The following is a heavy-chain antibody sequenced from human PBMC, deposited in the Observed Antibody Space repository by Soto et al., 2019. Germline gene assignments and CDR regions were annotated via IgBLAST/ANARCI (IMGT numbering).Heavy chain of an antibody. CDR1: GYTFTGYY. CDR3: AGSRPETFYYYYYVMDV. V-gene: IGHV1-2*02. Sequence: ASVKVSCKASGYTFTGYYMHWVRQAPGQGLEWMGWINPNSGGTNYAQKFQGRVTMTRDTSISTAYMELSRLRSDDTAVYYCAGSRPETFYYYYYVMDVWGQGTTVTVSS. J-gene: IGHJ6*02. CDR2: INPNSGGT.